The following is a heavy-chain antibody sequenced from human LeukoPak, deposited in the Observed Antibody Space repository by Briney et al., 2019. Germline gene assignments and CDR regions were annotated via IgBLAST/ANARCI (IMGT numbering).Heavy chain of an antibody. V-gene: IGHV4-59*01. CDR2: IYYSGST. D-gene: IGHD3-22*01. CDR1: GGSISSYY. Sequence: PSETLSLTCTVSGGSISSYYWSWIRQPPGKGLEWIGYIYYSGSTNYNPSLKSRATISVDTSKNQFSLKLSSVTAADTAVYYCARSNYYDSSFDYWGQGTLVTVSS. CDR3: ARSNYYDSSFDY. J-gene: IGHJ4*02.